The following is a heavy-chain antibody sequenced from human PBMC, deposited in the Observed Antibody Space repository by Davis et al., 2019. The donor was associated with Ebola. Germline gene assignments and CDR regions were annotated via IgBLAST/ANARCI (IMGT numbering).Heavy chain of an antibody. V-gene: IGHV3-48*02. J-gene: IGHJ4*02. D-gene: IGHD4-17*01. CDR1: GFTFSSYS. CDR2: IRTTSEGG. CDR3: VRDKDYGFDF. Sequence: LSLTCAASGFTFSSYSMNWVRQAPGKGLEWISNIRTTSEGGMTYADSVKGRFTISRDDVHDSLSLQMTSLRDEDTAVYYCVRDKDYGFDFWGQGTLVTVSS.